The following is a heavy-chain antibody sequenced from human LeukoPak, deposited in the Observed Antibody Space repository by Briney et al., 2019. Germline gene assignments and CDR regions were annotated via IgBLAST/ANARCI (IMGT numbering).Heavy chain of an antibody. CDR1: GVAIISYY. Sequence: SETLSLTCSASGVAIISYYWSWIRQPAGKGPEWIGRIYPTGNTDYNPSLKTRVTMSTDLSKKQFSLRLRSVTAADTAVYYCARLKFYDSTGYSPGYYMDVWGKGTAVTVSS. D-gene: IGHD3-22*01. J-gene: IGHJ6*03. CDR3: ARLKFYDSTGYSPGYYMDV. V-gene: IGHV4-4*07. CDR2: IYPTGNT.